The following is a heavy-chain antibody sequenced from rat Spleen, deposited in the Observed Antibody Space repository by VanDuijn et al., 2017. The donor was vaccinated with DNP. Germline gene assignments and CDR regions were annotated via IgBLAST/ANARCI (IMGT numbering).Heavy chain of an antibody. D-gene: IGHD5-1*01. CDR2: ITSSGGNT. CDR3: TTDLGDY. CDR1: GFTFKNYW. Sequence: EVQLVESGGDLVQPGRSLKLSCVDSGFTFKNYWMTWIRQVPGKGLEWIASITSSGGNTYYPDSVKGRFTISRDNAKNTLYLQMNSLRSEDTATYYCTTDLGDYWGQGVMVTVSS. V-gene: IGHV5-31*01. J-gene: IGHJ2*01.